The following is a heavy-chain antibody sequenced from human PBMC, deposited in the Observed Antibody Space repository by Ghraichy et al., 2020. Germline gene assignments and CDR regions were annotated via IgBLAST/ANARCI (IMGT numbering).Heavy chain of an antibody. CDR2: LGADGRST. D-gene: IGHD3-10*01. CDR3: AKEGGRLGEGAFDV. Sequence: GGSLRLSCAASGITFSRYGMHWVRQAPGKGLEWVSTLGADGRSTFYADSVKGRFTISRDKSKRTMYLQMNSLRADDTAVYYCAKEGGRLGEGAFDVWGQGTKVTVSS. CDR1: GITFSRYG. J-gene: IGHJ3*01. V-gene: IGHV3-23*01.